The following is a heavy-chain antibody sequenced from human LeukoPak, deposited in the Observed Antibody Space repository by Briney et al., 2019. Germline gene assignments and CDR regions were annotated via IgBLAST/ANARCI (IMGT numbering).Heavy chain of an antibody. J-gene: IGHJ4*02. D-gene: IGHD1-1*01. CDR2: INPNSGGT. V-gene: IGHV1-2*02. CDR1: GYTFTGYY. Sequence: GASVKVSCKASGYTFTGYYMHWVRQAPGQGLEWMGWINPNSGGTNYAQKFQGRVTMTRDTSISTAYMELSRLRSDDTAVDYCGTGPRGEDYFDYWGKEPLVTVSS. CDR3: GTGPRGEDYFDY.